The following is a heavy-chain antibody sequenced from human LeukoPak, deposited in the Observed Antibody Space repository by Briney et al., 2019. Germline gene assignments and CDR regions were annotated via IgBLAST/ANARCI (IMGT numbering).Heavy chain of an antibody. J-gene: IGHJ4*02. V-gene: IGHV1-69*05. CDR1: GGTFISYA. Sequence: SVKVSCKASGGTFISYAISWVRQAPGQGLEWMGGITPIFGTANYAQKFQGRVTITTDESTSTAYMELSSLRSEDTAVYYCARGAMEGGRLMDFDYWGQGTLVTVS. CDR3: ARGAMEGGRLMDFDY. D-gene: IGHD5-18*01. CDR2: ITPIFGTA.